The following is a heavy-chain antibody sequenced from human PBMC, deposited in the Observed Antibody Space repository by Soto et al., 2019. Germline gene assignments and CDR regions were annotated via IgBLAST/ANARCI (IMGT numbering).Heavy chain of an antibody. D-gene: IGHD4-17*01. CDR1: GFTFSSYA. V-gene: IGHV3-30-3*02. CDR2: ISYDGSNK. Sequence: RLSCAASGFTFSSYAMHWVRQSPGKGLEWVAVISYDGSNKYYADSVKGRFTISRDNSKNTLYLQMNSLRAEDTAVYYCAEAGDYFSAGMDVWGQGTTVTVSS. J-gene: IGHJ6*01. CDR3: AEAGDYFSAGMDV.